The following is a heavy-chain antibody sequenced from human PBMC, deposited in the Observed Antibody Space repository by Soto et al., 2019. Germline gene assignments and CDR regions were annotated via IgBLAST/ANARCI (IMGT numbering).Heavy chain of an antibody. CDR3: ANYYDSSGYYLGGYGMDV. CDR2: IIPIFGTA. Sequence: SVKVSCKASGGTFNSYAISWVRQAPGQGLEWMGGIIPIFGTANYAQKFQGRVTITADESTSTAYMELSSLRSEDTAVYYCANYYDSSGYYLGGYGMDVWGQGTTVTVSS. CDR1: GGTFNSYA. J-gene: IGHJ6*02. V-gene: IGHV1-69*13. D-gene: IGHD3-22*01.